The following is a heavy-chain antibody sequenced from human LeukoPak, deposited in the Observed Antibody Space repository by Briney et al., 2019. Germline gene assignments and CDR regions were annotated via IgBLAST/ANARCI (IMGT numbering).Heavy chain of an antibody. V-gene: IGHV3-9*01. J-gene: IGHJ4*02. D-gene: IGHD1-26*01. CDR1: GFTFDDYA. CDR3: AKDMRARWEAFDY. Sequence: GRSPRLSCAASGFTFDDYAMHWVRQAPGKGLEWVSGISWNSGSIGYADSVKGRFTISRDNAKNSLYLQMNSLRAEDTALYYCAKDMRARWEAFDYWGQGTLVTVSS. CDR2: ISWNSGSI.